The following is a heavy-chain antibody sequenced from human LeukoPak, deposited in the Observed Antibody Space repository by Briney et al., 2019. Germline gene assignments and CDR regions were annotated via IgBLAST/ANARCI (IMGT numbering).Heavy chain of an antibody. V-gene: IGHV4-34*01. CDR1: GGSFSGYY. D-gene: IGHD2-2*01. J-gene: IGHJ4*02. Sequence: SETLSLTCAVYGGSFSGYYLSWIRQPPGKGLEWIGEINHSGSTNYNPSLKSRVTISVDTSKNQFSLKLSSVTAADTAVYYCARRPAAARWKGIDHWGQGTLVTVSS. CDR3: ARRPAAARWKGIDH. CDR2: INHSGST.